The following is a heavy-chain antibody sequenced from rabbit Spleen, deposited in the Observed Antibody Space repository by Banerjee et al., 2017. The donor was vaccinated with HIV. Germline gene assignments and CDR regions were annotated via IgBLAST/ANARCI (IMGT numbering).Heavy chain of an antibody. CDR2: IYFHSAIT. CDR1: GFSFSSNYY. Sequence: QEQLEESGGDLVKPEGSLTLTCTASGFSFSSNYYMCWVRQAPGKGLELIACIYFHSAITSYASWAKGRFTFSRSTSLNTVTLQLNSLTVVDTATYFCGRSLFSTNAALWGPGTLVTVS. J-gene: IGHJ4*01. V-gene: IGHV1S43*01. CDR3: GRSLFSTNAAL. D-gene: IGHD4-2*01.